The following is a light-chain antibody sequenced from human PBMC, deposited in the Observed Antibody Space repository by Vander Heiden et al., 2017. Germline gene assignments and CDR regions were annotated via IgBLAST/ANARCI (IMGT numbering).Light chain of an antibody. V-gene: IGLV2-23*02. CDR1: SSDVGSYNL. CDR2: EVS. CDR3: CSYAGSSTVV. Sequence: QAALTQPASVSGSPGQSITITCTGNSSDVGSYNLVSWYQQHPGKAPKRMIYEVSKRPSGVSNRFSGSKSGNTASLTISGLQAEDEADYYCCSYAGSSTVVFGGGTKLTVL. J-gene: IGLJ2*01.